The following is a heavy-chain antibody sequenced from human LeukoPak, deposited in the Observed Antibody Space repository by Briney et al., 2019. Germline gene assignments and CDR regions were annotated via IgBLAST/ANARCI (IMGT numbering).Heavy chain of an antibody. CDR3: ARDNYDFWSGYQGDVAFDI. Sequence: SETLSLTCTVSGGSISSYCWSWIRQPPGKGLEWIGYIYYSGSTNYNPSLKSRVTISVDTSKNQFSLKLSSVTAADTAVYYCARDNYDFWSGYQGDVAFDIWGQGTMVTVSS. CDR2: IYYSGST. CDR1: GGSISSYC. V-gene: IGHV4-59*01. J-gene: IGHJ3*02. D-gene: IGHD3-3*01.